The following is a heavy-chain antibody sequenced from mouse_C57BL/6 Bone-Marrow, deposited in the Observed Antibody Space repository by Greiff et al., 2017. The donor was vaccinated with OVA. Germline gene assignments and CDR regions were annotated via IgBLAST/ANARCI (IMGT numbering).Heavy chain of an antibody. D-gene: IGHD4-1*01. CDR1: GYTFTDYY. V-gene: IGHV1-26*01. CDR3: ARGLGRGDWYFDV. CDR2: INPNNGGT. J-gene: IGHJ1*03. Sequence: VQLQQSGPELVKPGASVKISCKASGYTFTDYYMNWVKQSHGKSLEWIGDINPNNGGTSYNQKFKGKATLTVDKSSSTAYMELRSLTSEDSAVYYCARGLGRGDWYFDVWGTGTTVTVSS.